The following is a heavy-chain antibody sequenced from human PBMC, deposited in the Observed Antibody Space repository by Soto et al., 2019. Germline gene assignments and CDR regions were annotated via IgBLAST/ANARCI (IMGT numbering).Heavy chain of an antibody. CDR1: GVTLRDYG. D-gene: IGHD5-18*01. CDR3: AKDSRRLQLGVIDF. J-gene: IGHJ4*02. V-gene: IGHV3-30*18. CDR2: ISYDAASE. Sequence: QVQLVESGGGVAQTGRSLRLSCSASGVTLRDYGMHWVRQAPGKGLEWVADISYDAASEHYANSVKGRFIISRDNSNNSVSLHMNSLGPGDTAVYYCAKDSRRLQLGVIDFWGQGTLVTVSS.